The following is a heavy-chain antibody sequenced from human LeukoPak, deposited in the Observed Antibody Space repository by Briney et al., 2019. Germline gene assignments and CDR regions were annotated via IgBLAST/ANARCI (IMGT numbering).Heavy chain of an antibody. CDR1: GFTLSNYP. CDR2: IGEEKSGSWT. J-gene: IGHJ4*02. D-gene: IGHD3-3*02. CDR3: AKAGVISGWDY. V-gene: IGHV3-23*01. Sequence: GGSLRLSCAASGFTLSNYPMGWVRQAPVKGLEWLSAIGEEKSGSWTKSADSVKGRFTISRDNSENTLYLQMDSLTVEDTAVYYCAKAGVISGWDYWGQGVLVIVSS.